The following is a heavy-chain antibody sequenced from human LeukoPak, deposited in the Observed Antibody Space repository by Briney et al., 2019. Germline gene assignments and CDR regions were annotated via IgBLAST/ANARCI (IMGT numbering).Heavy chain of an antibody. CDR2: ISAYNGNT. D-gene: IGHD3-10*01. J-gene: IGHJ4*02. Sequence: GASVKVSCKASGYTFTSYGISWVRQAPGQGLEWMGWISAYNGNTNYAQKLQGRVTMTTDTSTSTAYMELRSLRSDDTAVYYCARENQDYYGSGSFDYWGQGTLVTVSS. V-gene: IGHV1-18*01. CDR3: ARENQDYYGSGSFDY. CDR1: GYTFTSYG.